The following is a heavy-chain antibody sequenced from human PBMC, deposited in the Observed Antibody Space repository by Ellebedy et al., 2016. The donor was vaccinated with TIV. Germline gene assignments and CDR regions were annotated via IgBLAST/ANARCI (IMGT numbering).Heavy chain of an antibody. Sequence: GESLKISCAASGFTFDHHWMHWVRQAPGKGLRWVSCFYSDGGGETYADSVKGRFSISRDNAENMGYLQMSSLRGEDTGVYYCTRGGLGHAMDFWGPGTTVTVSS. CDR1: GFTFDHHW. V-gene: IGHV3-74*01. D-gene: IGHD5/OR15-5a*01. CDR2: FYSDGGGE. CDR3: TRGGLGHAMDF. J-gene: IGHJ6*02.